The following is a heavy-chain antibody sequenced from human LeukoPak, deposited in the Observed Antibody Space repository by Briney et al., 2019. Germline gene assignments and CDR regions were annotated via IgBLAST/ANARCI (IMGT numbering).Heavy chain of an antibody. CDR2: ISSSSSYI. V-gene: IGHV3-21*01. J-gene: IGHJ4*02. CDR1: GFTFSSYS. Sequence: GGSLRLSCAASGFTFSSYSMNWVRQAPGKGLEWVSSISSSSSYIYYADSVKGRFTISRDNAKNSLYLQMNSLRAEDTAVYYCARDLGSGYDYSPIYWGQGTLVTVSS. CDR3: ARDLGSGYDYSPIY. D-gene: IGHD5-12*01.